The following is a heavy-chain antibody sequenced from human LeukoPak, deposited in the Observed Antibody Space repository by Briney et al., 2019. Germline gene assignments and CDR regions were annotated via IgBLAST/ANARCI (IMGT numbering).Heavy chain of an antibody. Sequence: GGSLRLSCAASRFTFSSYWMHWVRQAPGKRLVWVLRVNSDGRSTSYADSVKGRFTISRDNAKNTLFLQMNSLRAEDTALYFCARGSGWYHYFDYWGLGTLVTVSS. CDR2: VNSDGRST. CDR1: RFTFSSYW. D-gene: IGHD6-19*01. J-gene: IGHJ4*02. V-gene: IGHV3-74*01. CDR3: ARGSGWYHYFDY.